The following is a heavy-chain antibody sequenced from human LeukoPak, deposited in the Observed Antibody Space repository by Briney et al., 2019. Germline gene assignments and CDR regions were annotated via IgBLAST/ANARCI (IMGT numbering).Heavy chain of an antibody. CDR2: TYYRSKWYT. CDR1: GDSVSSNSAA. Sequence: SQTLSLTCTISGDSVSSNSAAWNWIRQSPSRGLEWLGRTYYRSKWYTDYALSVKSRITTNPDTSKNQFSLQLNSVTPEDTAVYYCARGYGYYFDYWGQGTLVTVSP. CDR3: ARGYGYYFDY. D-gene: IGHD5-18*01. J-gene: IGHJ4*02. V-gene: IGHV6-1*01.